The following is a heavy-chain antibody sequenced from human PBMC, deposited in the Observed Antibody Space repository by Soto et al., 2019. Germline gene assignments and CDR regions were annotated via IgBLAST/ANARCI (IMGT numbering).Heavy chain of an antibody. D-gene: IGHD3-3*01. Sequence: GGSLRLSCAASGFTFSSYGMHWVRQAPGKGLEWVAVISYDGSNKYYADSVKGRFTISRDNSKNTLYLQMNSLRAEDTAVYYCAKGVADFWSGYYTGRVSDAFDIWGQGTMVTVSS. CDR2: ISYDGSNK. J-gene: IGHJ3*02. CDR1: GFTFSSYG. CDR3: AKGVADFWSGYYTGRVSDAFDI. V-gene: IGHV3-30*18.